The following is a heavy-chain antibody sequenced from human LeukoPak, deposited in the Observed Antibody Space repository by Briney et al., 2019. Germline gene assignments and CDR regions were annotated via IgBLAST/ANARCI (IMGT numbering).Heavy chain of an antibody. D-gene: IGHD6-19*01. CDR1: GYTFTSYY. J-gene: IGHJ4*02. CDR2: INPSGGST. CDR3: AREVSDSSGWDKQFNYFDY. V-gene: IGHV1-46*01. Sequence: GASVKVSCKASGYTFTSYYMHWVRQAPGQGLEWMGIINPSGGSTSYAQKFQGRVTMTRDMSTSTVYMELSSLRSEDTAVYYCAREVSDSSGWDKQFNYFDYWGQGTLVTVSS.